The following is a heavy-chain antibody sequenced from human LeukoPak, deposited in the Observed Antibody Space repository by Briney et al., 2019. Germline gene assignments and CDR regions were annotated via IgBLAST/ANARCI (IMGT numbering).Heavy chain of an antibody. Sequence: GALRLSCAASGFTFSSYGMSWVRQAPGKGLEWVSSITSSSSYIYYADSVKGRFTISRDNAKNSLYLQMDSLRAEDTAVYYCARVTWLSAAGTEGNFDYWGQGTLVTVSS. CDR1: GFTFSSYG. CDR2: ITSSSSYI. D-gene: IGHD6-13*01. J-gene: IGHJ4*02. V-gene: IGHV3-21*01. CDR3: ARVTWLSAAGTEGNFDY.